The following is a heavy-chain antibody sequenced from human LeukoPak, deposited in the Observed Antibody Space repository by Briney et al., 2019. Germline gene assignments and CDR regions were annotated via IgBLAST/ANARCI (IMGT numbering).Heavy chain of an antibody. D-gene: IGHD2-15*01. Sequence: ASVKVSCKASGYTLTGHNLHWVRQAPGQGLEWMGWINPNTGATTYAQRFQGRVTLTRDTSISTAYLDLSRLRPDDTAVYYCASVGVVADYGLDVWSQGTTVTVSS. CDR1: GYTLTGHN. J-gene: IGHJ6*02. CDR2: INPNTGAT. V-gene: IGHV1-2*02. CDR3: ASVGVVADYGLDV.